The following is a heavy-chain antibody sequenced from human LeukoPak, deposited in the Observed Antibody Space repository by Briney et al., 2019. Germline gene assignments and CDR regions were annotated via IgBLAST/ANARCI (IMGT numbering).Heavy chain of an antibody. CDR3: ARVVGSMDY. Sequence: GGSLRLSCAASGFTFSSYWMNWVRQAPGKGLEWVSYISSAGETRYYADSVKGRFTISRDNAKNSLYLQMNSLRAEDTAVYYCARVVGSMDYWGQGTLVTVSS. V-gene: IGHV3-48*04. D-gene: IGHD5/OR15-5a*01. CDR1: GFTFSSYW. CDR2: ISSAGETR. J-gene: IGHJ4*02.